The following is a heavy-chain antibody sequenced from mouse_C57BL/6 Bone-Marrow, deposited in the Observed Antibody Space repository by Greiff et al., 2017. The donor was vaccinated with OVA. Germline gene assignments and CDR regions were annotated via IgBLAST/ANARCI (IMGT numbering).Heavy chain of an antibody. Sequence: EVMLVESGGGLVQPGGSLKLSCAASGFTFSDYYMYWVRQTPEKRLEWVAYISNGGGSTYYPDTVKGRFTISRDNAKNTLYLQMSHLKSEDTAMYYCAREDYDYDASFWGQGTLVTVSA. J-gene: IGHJ3*01. CDR1: GFTFSDYY. CDR3: AREDYDYDASF. CDR2: ISNGGGST. D-gene: IGHD2-4*01. V-gene: IGHV5-12*01.